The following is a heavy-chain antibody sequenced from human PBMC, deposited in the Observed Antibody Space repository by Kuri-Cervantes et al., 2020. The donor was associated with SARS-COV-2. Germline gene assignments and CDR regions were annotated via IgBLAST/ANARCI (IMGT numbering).Heavy chain of an antibody. D-gene: IGHD1-26*01. CDR1: GYTFPTFW. V-gene: IGHV5-51*01. CDR3: ARYSGSYFNWFDP. Sequence: GESLKISGKGSGYTFPTFWIAWVRQMPGKGLEWMGIIYPSDSDTTYSPSFQGQVTISADKSIRTAYLQWSSLKAPDTAMYYCARYSGSYFNWFDPWGQGTLVTVSS. CDR2: IYPSDSDT. J-gene: IGHJ5*02.